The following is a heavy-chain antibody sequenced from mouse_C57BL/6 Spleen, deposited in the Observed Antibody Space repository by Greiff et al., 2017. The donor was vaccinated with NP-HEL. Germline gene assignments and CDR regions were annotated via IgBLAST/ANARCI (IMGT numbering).Heavy chain of an antibody. CDR3: TRDYYGSMDY. Sequence: QVQLQQSGAELVRPGASVTLSCKASGYTFTDYEMHWVKQTPVHGLEWIGAIDPETGGTAYNQKFKGKAILTADKSSSTAYMELRSLTSEDSAVYYWTRDYYGSMDYWGQGTTLTVSS. CDR1: GYTFTDYE. CDR2: IDPETGGT. V-gene: IGHV1-15*01. J-gene: IGHJ2*01. D-gene: IGHD1-1*01.